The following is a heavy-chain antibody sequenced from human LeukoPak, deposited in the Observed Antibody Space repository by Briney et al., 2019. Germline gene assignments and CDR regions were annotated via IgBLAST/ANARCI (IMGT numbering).Heavy chain of an antibody. CDR3: AKKYSNSWPAFDY. J-gene: IGHJ4*02. D-gene: IGHD4-11*01. CDR2: ISGTDGSR. V-gene: IGHV3-23*01. CDR1: GFTFSSND. Sequence: GGSLRLSCAASGFTFSSNDMSWVRQAPGKGLEWVSGISGTDGSRSYADSVKGRFTISRDNSKNTLFLQMSSLRAEDTAVYYCAKKYSNSWPAFDYWGQGTLVTGS.